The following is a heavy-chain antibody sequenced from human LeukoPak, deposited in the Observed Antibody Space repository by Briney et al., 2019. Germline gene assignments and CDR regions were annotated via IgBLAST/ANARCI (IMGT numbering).Heavy chain of an antibody. D-gene: IGHD6-13*01. J-gene: IGHJ4*02. Sequence: GGSLRLSCAASGFAFSSYGMHWVRQAPGKGLEWVAVISYDGSNKYYADSVKGRFTISRDNSKNTLYLQMNSLRAEDTAVYYCANTGQGAAAGIFDYWGQGTLVTVSS. CDR3: ANTGQGAAAGIFDY. CDR1: GFAFSSYG. CDR2: ISYDGSNK. V-gene: IGHV3-30*18.